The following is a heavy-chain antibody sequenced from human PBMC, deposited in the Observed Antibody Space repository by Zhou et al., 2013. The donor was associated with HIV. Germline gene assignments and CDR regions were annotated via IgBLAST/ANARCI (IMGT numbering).Heavy chain of an antibody. CDR1: GGTFSSYA. J-gene: IGHJ6*03. Sequence: QVQLVQSGAEVKKPGSSVKVSCKASGGTFSSYAISWVRQAPGQGLEWMGGIIPIFGTANYAQKFQGRVTITTDESTSTAYMELSSLRSEDTAVYYCARGGGYCSSTSCSDYYYYYYMDVWGKGTTVTVSS. D-gene: IGHD2-2*01. V-gene: IGHV1-69*05. CDR3: ARGGGYCSSTSCSDYYYYYYMDV. CDR2: IIPIFGTA.